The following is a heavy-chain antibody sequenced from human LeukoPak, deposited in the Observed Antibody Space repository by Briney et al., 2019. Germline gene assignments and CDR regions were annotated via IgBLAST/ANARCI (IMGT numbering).Heavy chain of an antibody. CDR1: GGSFSGYY. CDR3: ARGRVRTAATAARGWFDP. V-gene: IGHV4-34*01. D-gene: IGHD6-13*01. J-gene: IGHJ5*02. Sequence: ASETLSLTCAVYGGSFSGYYWSWIRQPPGKGLEWIGEINHSGSTNYNPSLKSRVTISVDTSKNQFSLKLSSVTAADTAVYYCARGRVRTAATAARGWFDPWGQGTLVTVSS. CDR2: INHSGST.